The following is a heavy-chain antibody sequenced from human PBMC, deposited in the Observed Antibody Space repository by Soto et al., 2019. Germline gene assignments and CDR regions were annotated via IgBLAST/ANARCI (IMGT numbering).Heavy chain of an antibody. V-gene: IGHV3-23*01. J-gene: IGHJ4*02. CDR3: AKSPAFSPPSGYYPC. Sequence: GGSLRLSCAACGFTFSSYAMSWVRQAPGKGLEWVSAISGSGGSTYYADSVKGRFTISRDNSKNTLYLQMNSLRAEDTAVYYCAKSPAFSPPSGYYPCWGQGTLVTVSS. D-gene: IGHD3-22*01. CDR2: ISGSGGST. CDR1: GFTFSSYA.